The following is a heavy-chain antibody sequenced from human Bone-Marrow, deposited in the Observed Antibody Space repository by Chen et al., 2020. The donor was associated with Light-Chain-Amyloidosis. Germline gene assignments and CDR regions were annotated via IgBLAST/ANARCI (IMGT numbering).Heavy chain of an antibody. V-gene: IGHV5-51*01. CDR2: IYPDDSDA. CDR1: GYTFPNYW. D-gene: IGHD5-12*01. CDR3: ARRRDGYNFDY. Sequence: VKKPGESLKIFCKGSGYTFPNYWIGWVRQMPGKGLEWMGVIYPDDSDARYSPSFEGQVTISADKSITTAYLQWRSLKASDTAMYYCARRRDGYNFDYWGQGTLVTVSS. J-gene: IGHJ4*02.